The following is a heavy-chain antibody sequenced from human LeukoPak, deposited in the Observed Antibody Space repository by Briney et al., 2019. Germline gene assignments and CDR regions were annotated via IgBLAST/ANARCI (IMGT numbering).Heavy chain of an antibody. CDR1: GFTVSSNY. Sequence: GGSLRLSCAASGFTVSSNYMSWVRQAPGKGLEWVSVIYSGGSTYYADSVKGRFTISRDNSKNTLYLQMNSLRAEDTAVYYCARKIKQLPWYLCYWGQGTLVTGSS. CDR2: IYSGGST. V-gene: IGHV3-53*01. CDR3: ARKIKQLPWYLCY. J-gene: IGHJ4*01. D-gene: IGHD2-2*01.